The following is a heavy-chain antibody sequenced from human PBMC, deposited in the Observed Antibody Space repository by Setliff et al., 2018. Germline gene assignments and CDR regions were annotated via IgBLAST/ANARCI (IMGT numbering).Heavy chain of an antibody. D-gene: IGHD3-3*01. J-gene: IGHJ3*02. Sequence: PSETLSLTCTVSGGSISSSNWWTWVRQPPGKGLERIGEIYHSGSINYNPSLKSRVTMSVDKSKNQFSLKLTSVTAADTAVYYCARDRGYNFWSGYSNAFDIWGQGTMVTVSS. CDR3: ARDRGYNFWSGYSNAFDI. CDR2: IYHSGSI. V-gene: IGHV4-4*02. CDR1: GGSISSSNW.